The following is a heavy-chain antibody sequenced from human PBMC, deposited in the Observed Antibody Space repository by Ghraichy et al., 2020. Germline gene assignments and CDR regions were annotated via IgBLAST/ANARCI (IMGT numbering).Heavy chain of an antibody. D-gene: IGHD6-6*01. Sequence: GGSLRLSCAASGFTFSGSAMHWVRQASGKGLEWVGRIRSKANSYATAYAASVKGRFTISRDDSKNTAYLQMNSLKTEDTAVYYCTRALLYSSSSSARFDYWGQGTLVTVSS. CDR3: TRALLYSSSSSARFDY. V-gene: IGHV3-73*01. CDR1: GFTFSGSA. J-gene: IGHJ4*02. CDR2: IRSKANSYAT.